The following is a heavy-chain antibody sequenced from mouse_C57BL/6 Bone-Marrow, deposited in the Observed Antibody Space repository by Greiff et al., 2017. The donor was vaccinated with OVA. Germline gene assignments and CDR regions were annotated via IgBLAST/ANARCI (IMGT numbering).Heavy chain of an antibody. CDR3: ARNDYGSWYFDV. CDR1: GYTFTDYN. J-gene: IGHJ1*03. Sequence: EVQLQQSGPELVKPGASVKIPCKASGYTFTDYNMDWVKQSHGKSLEWIGDINPNNGGTIYNQKFKGKATLTVDKSSSTAYMELRSLTSEDTAVYYCARNDYGSWYFDVWGTGTTVTVSS. D-gene: IGHD2-4*01. V-gene: IGHV1-18*01. CDR2: INPNNGGT.